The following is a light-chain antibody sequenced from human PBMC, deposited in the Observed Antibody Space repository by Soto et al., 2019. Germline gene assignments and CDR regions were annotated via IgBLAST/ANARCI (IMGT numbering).Light chain of an antibody. CDR2: RNN. V-gene: IGLV1-47*01. CDR3: AAWDDSLSGGV. CDR1: SSNIGGNY. J-gene: IGLJ3*02. Sequence: QSVLTQPPSASGTPGQRVTISCSGSSSNIGGNYVYWYQQLQATAPQILIYRNNQRPSGGPDRCSCSKSGTTASLAISAVRYDDEAAYYCAAWDDSLSGGVFGGGTKLTVL.